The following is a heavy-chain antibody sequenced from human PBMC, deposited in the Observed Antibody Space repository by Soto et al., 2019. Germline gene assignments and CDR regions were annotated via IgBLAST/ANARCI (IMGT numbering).Heavy chain of an antibody. Sequence: SATLSLTCTVSGGSISSYYWSWIRQPPGKGLEWIGYIYFRGTTNYNPSLKSRVTMSADTSKNQFSLKLNSVTAADTAVYYCARMNYYDTSGYPFDYWGQGMMVTVSS. CDR2: IYFRGTT. CDR1: GGSISSYY. V-gene: IGHV4-59*01. CDR3: ARMNYYDTSGYPFDY. J-gene: IGHJ4*02. D-gene: IGHD3-22*01.